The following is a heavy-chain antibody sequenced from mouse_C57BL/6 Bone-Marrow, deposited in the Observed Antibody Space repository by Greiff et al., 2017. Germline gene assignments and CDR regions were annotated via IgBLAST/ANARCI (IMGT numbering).Heavy chain of an antibody. CDR1: GFTFSDFY. CDR3: ARDKIYYDLDY. Sequence: EVQLVESGGGLVQSGRSLRLSCATSGFTFSDFYMEWVRQAPGKGLEWIAASRNKANDYTTEYNASVKGRFIVARDTSNSILYLQMNDLRAEDTAIYYCARDKIYYDLDYWGQGTSVTVAS. V-gene: IGHV7-1*01. CDR2: SRNKANDYTT. J-gene: IGHJ4*01.